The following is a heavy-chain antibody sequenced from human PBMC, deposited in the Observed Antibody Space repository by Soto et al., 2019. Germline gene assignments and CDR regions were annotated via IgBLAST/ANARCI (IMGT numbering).Heavy chain of an antibody. CDR2: ISGSGGST. Sequence: EVQLLESGGGLVQPGGSLRLSCAASGFAFSDYAMSWVRQAPGKGLEWVSGISGSGGSTYYAGSLKGRSTISRDNSKKPLYLQMNSLRAEDTAVYYCTKARAGAARPSDYWGQGTLVTVSS. V-gene: IGHV3-23*01. D-gene: IGHD3-10*01. CDR3: TKARAGAARPSDY. CDR1: GFAFSDYA. J-gene: IGHJ4*02.